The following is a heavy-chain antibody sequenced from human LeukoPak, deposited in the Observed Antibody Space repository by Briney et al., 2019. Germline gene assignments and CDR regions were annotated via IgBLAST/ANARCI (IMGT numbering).Heavy chain of an antibody. CDR2: LNPYSGDT. Sequence: ASVKVSCKASGYTFTAYYLHWVRQGPGQGLEWMGRLNPYSGDTNYAQNFQGRVTMTRDTSINTAYMELSRLRSDDTAVYYCVRSSYDSSLRFDDYWGQGTLVTVSS. D-gene: IGHD3-22*01. V-gene: IGHV1-2*02. J-gene: IGHJ4*02. CDR1: GYTFTAYY. CDR3: VRSSYDSSLRFDDY.